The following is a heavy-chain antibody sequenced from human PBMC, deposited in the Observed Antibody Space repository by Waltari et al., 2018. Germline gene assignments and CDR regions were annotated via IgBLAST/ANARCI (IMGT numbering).Heavy chain of an antibody. Sequence: QLQLQESGPGLVKPSETLSLTCTVSGGSISSSSYYWGWIRQPPGKGLEWIGSIYYSGSTYYNPSLKSRVTISVDTSKNQFSLKLSSVTAADTAVYYCAREGSSWYVDYWGQGTLVTVSS. CDR1: GGSISSSSYY. CDR2: IYYSGST. J-gene: IGHJ4*02. D-gene: IGHD6-13*01. V-gene: IGHV4-39*07. CDR3: AREGSSWYVDY.